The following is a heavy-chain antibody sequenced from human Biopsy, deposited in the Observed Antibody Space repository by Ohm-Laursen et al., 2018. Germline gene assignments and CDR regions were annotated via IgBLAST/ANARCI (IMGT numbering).Heavy chain of an antibody. CDR1: GDSISIYY. V-gene: IGHV4-59*12. CDR2: IYYSGST. Sequence: SETLSPTCNVSGDSISIYYWSWIRQPPGKRLEWIGYIYYSGSTNYNPSLKSRVTISEDRSKNQFSLKLKSVTAADTAVYYCATSLPSHWGSAALENWGQGILVTVSS. D-gene: IGHD6-6*01. CDR3: ATSLPSHWGSAALEN. J-gene: IGHJ4*02.